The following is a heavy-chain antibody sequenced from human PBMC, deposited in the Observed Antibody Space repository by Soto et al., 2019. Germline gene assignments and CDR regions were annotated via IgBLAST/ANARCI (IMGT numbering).Heavy chain of an antibody. CDR2: IIPIFGTA. Sequence: QVQLVQSGAEVKKPGSSVKVSCKASGSTFSSYAISWVRQAPGQGLEWMGGIIPIFGTANYAQKFQGRVTITADESTSTAYMELSRLRSEDTAVYYCASPAAGGYWYFDLWGRGTLVTVSS. CDR3: ASPAAGGYWYFDL. V-gene: IGHV1-69*12. J-gene: IGHJ2*01. D-gene: IGHD6-13*01. CDR1: GSTFSSYA.